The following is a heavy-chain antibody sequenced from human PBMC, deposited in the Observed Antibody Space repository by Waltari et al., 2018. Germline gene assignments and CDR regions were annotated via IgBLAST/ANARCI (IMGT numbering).Heavy chain of an antibody. CDR3: ARSCSGGSCYSGNWFDP. D-gene: IGHD2-15*01. Sequence: QVQLVQSGAEVKKPGSSVYVSCKASGGTFSSYATRWVRQAPGQGLEWMGGIIPILGIANYAQKFQGRVTITADESTSTAYMELSSLRSEDTAVYYCARSCSGGSCYSGNWFDPWGQGTLVTVSS. CDR2: IIPILGIA. CDR1: GGTFSSYA. J-gene: IGHJ5*02. V-gene: IGHV1-69*04.